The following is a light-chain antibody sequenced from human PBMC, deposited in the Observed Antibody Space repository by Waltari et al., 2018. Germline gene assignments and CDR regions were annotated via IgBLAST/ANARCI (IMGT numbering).Light chain of an antibody. J-gene: IGLJ2*01. CDR1: SSHVGSSDY. Sequence: QSALTQPPSASGSPGQTVTISCAGTSSHVGSSDYVSWYQKHPGQAPKLLIYHVTKRPSGVPDRFSGSKSGNTASLTVSGLQAEDEADYYCSSNAGINNFVFGGGTKLTVL. CDR3: SSNAGINNFV. V-gene: IGLV2-8*01. CDR2: HVT.